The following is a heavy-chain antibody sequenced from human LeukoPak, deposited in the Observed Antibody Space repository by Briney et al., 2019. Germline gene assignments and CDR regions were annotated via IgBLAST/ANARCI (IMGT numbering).Heavy chain of an antibody. Sequence: PSETLSLTCAAYGGSFSGYYWSWIRQPPGKGLEWIGEINHSGSTNYNPSLKSRVTISVDTSKNQFSLKLSSVTAADTAVYYCARRLLRFLEWLPAPFDYWGQGTLVTVSS. CDR2: INHSGST. CDR3: ARRLLRFLEWLPAPFDY. J-gene: IGHJ4*02. V-gene: IGHV4-34*01. CDR1: GGSFSGYY. D-gene: IGHD3-3*01.